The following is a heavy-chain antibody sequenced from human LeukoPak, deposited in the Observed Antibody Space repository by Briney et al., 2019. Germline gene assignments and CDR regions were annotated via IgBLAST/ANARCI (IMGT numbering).Heavy chain of an antibody. J-gene: IGHJ4*02. V-gene: IGHV3-21*01. CDR2: ISSSSYI. D-gene: IGHD4-17*01. Sequence: GGSLRLSCAASGFTFTGYTINWVRQAPGKGLEWVSSISSSSYISYADSVKGRFTISRNNPKNSLYLQMNSLRAEDTAVYYCARNRGDPSYFDYWGQGTLVTVSS. CDR1: GFTFTGYT. CDR3: ARNRGDPSYFDY.